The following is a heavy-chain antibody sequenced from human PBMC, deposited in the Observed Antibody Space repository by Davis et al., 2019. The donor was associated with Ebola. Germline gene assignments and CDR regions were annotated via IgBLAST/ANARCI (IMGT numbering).Heavy chain of an antibody. D-gene: IGHD2-8*02. CDR1: GNSFSSHW. Sequence: GESLKISCHDSGNSFSSHWIAWVRQKPGKGLEWMGIIFTGDSDTRYSPSFRGQVTISADKSFKTAFLHWSSLKASDTAMYYCATLRRTITGMDDGFDIWGQGTMVTVSS. CDR2: IFTGDSDT. V-gene: IGHV5-51*01. J-gene: IGHJ3*02. CDR3: ATLRRTITGMDDGFDI.